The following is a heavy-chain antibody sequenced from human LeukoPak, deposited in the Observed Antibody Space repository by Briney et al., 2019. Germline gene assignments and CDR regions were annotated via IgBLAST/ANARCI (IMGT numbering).Heavy chain of an antibody. CDR1: GFTFSSYW. J-gene: IGHJ4*02. Sequence: GGYLRLSCAAYGFTFSSYWMSWVRQAQGKGREWVANIKKDGSEKYYVDSVKGRFTISTDNAKNSLYLQMTSLTAEYSAVYYCARVGYDFWSGTESFDYWGQGTLVTVSS. V-gene: IGHV3-7*01. CDR2: IKKDGSEK. D-gene: IGHD3-3*01. CDR3: ARVGYDFWSGTESFDY.